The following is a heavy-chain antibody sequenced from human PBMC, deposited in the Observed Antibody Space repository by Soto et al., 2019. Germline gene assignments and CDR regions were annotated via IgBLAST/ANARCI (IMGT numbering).Heavy chain of an antibody. CDR1: GFTLSNTW. Sequence: EVQLVESGGGLVKPGESLRLSCAASGFTLSNTWMTWVRQAPGKGLEWVGRIKSKTEGGTTDYAAPVKGRFTISRDDSKNTLYLQMNSLNTEHTAVYYWSTYTYGYIPLWGQGALVTVSS. V-gene: IGHV3-15*01. J-gene: IGHJ4*02. CDR3: STYTYGYIPL. CDR2: IKSKTEGGTT. D-gene: IGHD5-18*01.